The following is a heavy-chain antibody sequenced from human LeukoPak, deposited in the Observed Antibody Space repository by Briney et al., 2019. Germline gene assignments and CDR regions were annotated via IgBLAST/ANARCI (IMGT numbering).Heavy chain of an antibody. D-gene: IGHD5-24*01. CDR3: ARVAVGRWLQCFDY. J-gene: IGHJ4*02. Sequence: GASVKVSCKASGYTFIGYYMHWVRQAPGQGLEWMAWINPNLGTTNYAQKFQGRVTMTRDTSISTAYMELSRLRSDDTAVYYCARVAVGRWLQCFDYWGQGTLVTVSS. CDR2: INPNLGTT. V-gene: IGHV1-2*02. CDR1: GYTFIGYY.